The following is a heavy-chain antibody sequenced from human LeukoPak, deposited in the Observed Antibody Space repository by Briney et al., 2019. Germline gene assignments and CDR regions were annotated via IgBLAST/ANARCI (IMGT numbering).Heavy chain of an antibody. V-gene: IGHV1-46*01. CDR1: GYTFTSYY. J-gene: IGHJ6*02. Sequence: ASVKVSCKASGYTFTSYYMHWVRQAPGQGLEWMGIINPSGGSTSYAQKFQGRVTMTRDTSTSTVYMELSSLRSEDTAVYYCARDVAKNYYDILNYYYYGMDVWGQGTTVTVSS. D-gene: IGHD3-9*01. CDR3: ARDVAKNYYDILNYYYYGMDV. CDR2: INPSGGST.